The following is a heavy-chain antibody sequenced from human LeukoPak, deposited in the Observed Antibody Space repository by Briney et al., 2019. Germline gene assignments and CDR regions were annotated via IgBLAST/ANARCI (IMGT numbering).Heavy chain of an antibody. D-gene: IGHD3-3*01. V-gene: IGHV3-21*01. CDR1: GFTFSSYS. J-gene: IGHJ3*02. Sequence: NPGGSLRLSCAASGFTFSSYSMNWVRQAPGKGLEWVSSISSSSSYIYYADSVKGRFTISRDNAKNSLYLQMNSLRAEDTAVYYCARDHGDDFWSGYFLAVKNAFDIWGQGTMVTVSS. CDR3: ARDHGDDFWSGYFLAVKNAFDI. CDR2: ISSSSSYI.